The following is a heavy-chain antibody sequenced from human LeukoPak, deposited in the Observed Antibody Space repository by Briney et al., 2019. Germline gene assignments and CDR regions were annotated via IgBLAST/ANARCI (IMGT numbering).Heavy chain of an antibody. CDR1: GYSISNGYY. D-gene: IGHD2-21*01. Sequence: SETLSLTCTVSGYSISNGYYWAWIRQTPGKGLEWIGSVYYSGSTYYNPSLKSRVTMSVDTSKNQFSLKLTSVTAADAAVYYCARVHLLFHYFEYWGQGTLVTVSS. CDR3: ARVHLLFHYFEY. V-gene: IGHV4-38-2*02. J-gene: IGHJ4*02. CDR2: VYYSGST.